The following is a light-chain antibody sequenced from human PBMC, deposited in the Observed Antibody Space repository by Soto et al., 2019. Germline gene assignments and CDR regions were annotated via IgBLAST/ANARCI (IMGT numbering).Light chain of an antibody. CDR3: QQYNSYCS. J-gene: IGKJ4*01. V-gene: IGKV1-5*03. Sequence: DIQMTQSPSTLSASVGDRVTITCRASQSISDWLAWYQQKPGKVPKLLIYKASNLESGVPSRFSGSGSGTEFTLTISSLQPDDFATYFCQQYNSYCSFGGGTQGDIK. CDR2: KAS. CDR1: QSISDW.